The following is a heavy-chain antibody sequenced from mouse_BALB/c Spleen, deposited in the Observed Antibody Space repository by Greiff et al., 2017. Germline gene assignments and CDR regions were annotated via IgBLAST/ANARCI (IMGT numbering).Heavy chain of an antibody. CDR1: GFTFSSFG. Sequence: EVKLMESGGGLVQPGGSRKLSCAASGFTFSSFGMHWVRQAPEKGLEWVAYISSGSSTIYYADTVKGRFTISRDNPKNTLFLQMTSLRSEDTAMYYCARRDYDSYYYAMDYWGQGTSVTVSS. D-gene: IGHD2-4*01. J-gene: IGHJ4*01. CDR2: ISSGSSTI. CDR3: ARRDYDSYYYAMDY. V-gene: IGHV5-17*02.